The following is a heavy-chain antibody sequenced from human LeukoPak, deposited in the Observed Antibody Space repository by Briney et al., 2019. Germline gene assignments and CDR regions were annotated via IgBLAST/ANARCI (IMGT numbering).Heavy chain of an antibody. CDR2: INHSGST. CDR3: ARDHAGTYNWFDP. CDR1: GGSFSGYY. V-gene: IGHV4-34*01. D-gene: IGHD1/OR15-1a*01. J-gene: IGHJ5*02. Sequence: LSLTCAVYGGSFSGYYWSWIRQPPGKGLEWIGEINHSGSTNYNPSLKSRVTISVDTSKNQFSLKLSSVTAADTAVYYCARDHAGTYNWFDPWGQGTLVTVSS.